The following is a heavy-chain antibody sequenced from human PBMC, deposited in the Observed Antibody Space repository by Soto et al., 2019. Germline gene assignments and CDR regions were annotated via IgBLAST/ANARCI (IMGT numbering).Heavy chain of an antibody. CDR2: IHYSGST. CDR1: GDSIGTTHSY. V-gene: IGHV4-39*01. Sequence: SETLSLTCTFSGDSIGTTHSYWAWIRQSPGKGLEWIGNIHYSGSTYYMPSLRSRVTLSVDTSKNQFSLRLTSVTAEDTAVYYCARHEGNGNVWPLDYWGQGILVTVS. D-gene: IGHD2-8*01. J-gene: IGHJ4*02. CDR3: ARHEGNGNVWPLDY.